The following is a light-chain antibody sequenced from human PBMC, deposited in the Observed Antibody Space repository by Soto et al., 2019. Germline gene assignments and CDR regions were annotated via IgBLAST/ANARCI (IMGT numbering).Light chain of an antibody. Sequence: QSVLSQPASVSGSPGQSITISCTGTNSDVGSNNLVSWYQQHPGKAPKLMIYEVSKRPSGISNRFSGSKSGNTASLAITGLQAEDEADFYCQSYDSSLSAYDFGTGTKVTVL. J-gene: IGLJ1*01. CDR1: NSDVGSNNL. CDR2: EVS. V-gene: IGLV2-14*02. CDR3: QSYDSSLSAYD.